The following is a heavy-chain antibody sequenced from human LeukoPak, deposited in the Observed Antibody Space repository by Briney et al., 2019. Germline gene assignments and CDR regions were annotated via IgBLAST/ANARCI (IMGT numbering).Heavy chain of an antibody. V-gene: IGHV4-59*01. D-gene: IGHD3-22*01. CDR1: GGSISSYY. J-gene: IGHJ4*02. CDR3: ARGSHFSSAYYYDSSGLLFGY. CDR2: IYYSGST. Sequence: KTSETLSLTCTVSGGSISSYYWSWIRQPPGKGLEWIGYIYYSGSTNYNPSLKSRVTISVDTSKNQFSLKLSSVTAADTAVYYCARGSHFSSAYYYDSSGLLFGYWGQGTLVTVSS.